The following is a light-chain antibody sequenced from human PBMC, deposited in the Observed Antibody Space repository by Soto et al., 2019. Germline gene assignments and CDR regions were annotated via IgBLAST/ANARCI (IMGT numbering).Light chain of an antibody. V-gene: IGKV3-11*01. CDR1: QSVSTS. Sequence: IVLTQSPATLSLSPGERAALSCRASQSVSTSLAWYQHKAGQAPRLIINDASKRAPGIPARFSGSGSGTDFTLTISSLEPEDFAVYYCQVRDVWPTFGQGTKVEIK. CDR2: DAS. CDR3: QVRDVWPT. J-gene: IGKJ1*01.